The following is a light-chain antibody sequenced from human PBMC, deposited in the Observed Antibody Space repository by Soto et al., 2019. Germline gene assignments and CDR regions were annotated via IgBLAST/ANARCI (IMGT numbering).Light chain of an antibody. CDR2: GAS. CDR1: QSVTSN. CDR3: QQYNSYWT. V-gene: IGKV3D-15*01. J-gene: IGKJ1*01. Sequence: EIVMTQSPATLSVSPGERATLSCRASQSVTSNYLAWYQQKPGQAPRLLIFGASSRATGIPDKFSGSGSGTDFTLTISSLQPDDFATYYCQQYNSYWTFGQGTKVDIK.